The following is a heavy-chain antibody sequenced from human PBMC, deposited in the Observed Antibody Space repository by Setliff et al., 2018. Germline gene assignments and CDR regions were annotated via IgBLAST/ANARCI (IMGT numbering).Heavy chain of an antibody. CDR2: ISAYNGNT. J-gene: IGHJ4*02. CDR3: ARTVYYDSSGYGV. D-gene: IGHD3-22*01. Sequence: ASVKVSCKASGYTFSTYGITWVRQAPGQGLEWMGWISAYNGNTNYAQKLQGRVTMTTDTYTSTAYMELRSLRPDDTAVYYCARTVYYDSSGYGVWGQGTQVTVSS. V-gene: IGHV1-18*01. CDR1: GYTFSTYG.